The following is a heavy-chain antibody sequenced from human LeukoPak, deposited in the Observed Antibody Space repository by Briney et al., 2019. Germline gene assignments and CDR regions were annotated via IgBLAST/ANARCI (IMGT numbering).Heavy chain of an antibody. Sequence: ASVKVSCKASGYTFTGYYMHWVRQAPGQGLEWMGWINPNSGDTNYAQKFQGRVTMTRDTSISTVYMELSSLRSDDTAVYYCSRDFGEPTGYYMDVWGKGTTVTVSS. CDR2: INPNSGDT. J-gene: IGHJ6*03. CDR3: SRDFGEPTGYYMDV. D-gene: IGHD3-3*01. CDR1: GYTFTGYY. V-gene: IGHV1-2*02.